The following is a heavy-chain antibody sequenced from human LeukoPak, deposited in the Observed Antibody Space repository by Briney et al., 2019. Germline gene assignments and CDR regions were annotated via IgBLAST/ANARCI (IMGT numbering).Heavy chain of an antibody. Sequence: SVKVSCKASGGTFSSYAISWVRQAPGQGLEWMGGIIPIFGTANYAQKFQGRVTITADESTSTAYMELSSLRSEGTAVYYCARRYYDSSELAFDIWGQGTMVTVSS. CDR3: ARRYYDSSELAFDI. J-gene: IGHJ3*02. CDR1: GGTFSSYA. CDR2: IIPIFGTA. V-gene: IGHV1-69*01. D-gene: IGHD3-22*01.